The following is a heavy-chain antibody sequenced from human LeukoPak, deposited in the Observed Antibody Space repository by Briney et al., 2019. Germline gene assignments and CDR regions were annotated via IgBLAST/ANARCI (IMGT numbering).Heavy chain of an antibody. Sequence: PGGSLRLSCAASGFTFSSYAMSWVRQAPGKGLEWVSAISGNGGSTYYADSVKGRFTISRDNSKNTLYLQMNSLRAEDTAVYYCAKDHRRGNYFDYWGQGTLVTVSS. CDR2: ISGNGGST. CDR3: AKDHRRGNYFDY. D-gene: IGHD3-16*01. V-gene: IGHV3-23*01. CDR1: GFTFSSYA. J-gene: IGHJ4*02.